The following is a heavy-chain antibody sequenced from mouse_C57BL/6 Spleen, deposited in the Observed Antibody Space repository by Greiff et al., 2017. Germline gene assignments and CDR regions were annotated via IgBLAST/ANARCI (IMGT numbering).Heavy chain of an antibody. V-gene: IGHV5-4*01. J-gene: IGHJ1*03. Sequence: EVQRVESGGGLVKPGGSLKLSCAASGFTFSSYAMSWVRQTPEKRLEWVATISDGGSYTYYPDNVKGRFTISRDNAKNNLYLQMSHLKSEDTAMYYCARDWGTTVVRYFDVWGTGTTVTVSS. CDR2: ISDGGSYT. D-gene: IGHD1-1*01. CDR1: GFTFSSYA. CDR3: ARDWGTTVVRYFDV.